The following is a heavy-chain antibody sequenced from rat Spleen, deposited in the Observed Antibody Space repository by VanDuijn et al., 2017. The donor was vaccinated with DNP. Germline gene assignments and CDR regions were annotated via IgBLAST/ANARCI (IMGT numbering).Heavy chain of an antibody. V-gene: IGHV3-3*01. D-gene: IGHD1-1*01. J-gene: IGHJ4*01. CDR3: ARLRLEWEVRAMDA. Sequence: EVQLQESGPGLVESSQSLSLTCSVTGYSITRNYRWNWIRKFPGNKLEWMGHVNSADITYYNPSLKSRISITRDTSKNQFFLQLNSLTTEDTATYYCARLRLEWEVRAMDAWGQGTSVTVSS. CDR2: VNSADIT. CDR1: GYSITRNYR.